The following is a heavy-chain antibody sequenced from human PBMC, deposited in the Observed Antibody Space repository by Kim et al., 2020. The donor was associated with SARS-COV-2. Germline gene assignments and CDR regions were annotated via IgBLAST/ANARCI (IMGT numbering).Heavy chain of an antibody. D-gene: IGHD2-21*02. J-gene: IGHJ4*02. CDR3: AKEYGGNSGSLDY. Sequence: GGSLRLSCAASGFTFDDYAMHWVRQAPGKGLEWVSGISWNSGSIGYADSVKGRFTISRDNAKNSLYLQMNSLRAEDTALYYCAKEYGGNSGSLDYWGQGTLVTVSS. CDR2: ISWNSGSI. CDR1: GFTFDDYA. V-gene: IGHV3-9*01.